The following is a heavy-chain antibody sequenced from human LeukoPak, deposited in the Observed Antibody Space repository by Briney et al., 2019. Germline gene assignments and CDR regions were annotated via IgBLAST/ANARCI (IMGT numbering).Heavy chain of an antibody. Sequence: HTGGSLRLSCAASGFTFSSYGMHWVRQAPGKGLEWVAVISYDGSNKYYADSVKGRFTISRDNSKNTLYLQMNSLRAEDTAVYYCAKVAGGFDYWGQGTLVTVSS. CDR1: GFTFSSYG. CDR2: ISYDGSNK. D-gene: IGHD3-10*01. V-gene: IGHV3-30*18. J-gene: IGHJ4*02. CDR3: AKVAGGFDY.